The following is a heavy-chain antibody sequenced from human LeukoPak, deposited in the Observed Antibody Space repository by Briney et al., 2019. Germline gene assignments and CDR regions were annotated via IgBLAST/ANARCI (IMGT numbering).Heavy chain of an antibody. CDR1: GYTFTSYG. Sequence: ASVKVSCKASGYTFTSYGISWVRQAPGHGLEWRGWISAYNGNTNYAQKLQGRVTMTTDTSTSTAYMELRSLRSDDTAVYYCARGMITFGGVIVSNWFDPWGQGTLVTVSS. CDR3: ARGMITFGGVIVSNWFDP. J-gene: IGHJ5*02. V-gene: IGHV1-18*01. D-gene: IGHD3-16*02. CDR2: ISAYNGNT.